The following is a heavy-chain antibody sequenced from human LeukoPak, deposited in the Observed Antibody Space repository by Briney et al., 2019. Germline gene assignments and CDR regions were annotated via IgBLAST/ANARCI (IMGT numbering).Heavy chain of an antibody. J-gene: IGHJ4*02. D-gene: IGHD6-19*01. CDR3: TRGLVAVPGSCDY. CDR2: VSWDGAGT. Sequence: GGSLRLSCAASNFTFDDYTMHWVRQAPGKGLEWVSLVSWDGAGTFYANSVKGRFTISRDNSQSSLYLQMNSLRAEDTALYYCTRGLVAVPGSCDYWGQGTLVTVSS. V-gene: IGHV3-43*01. CDR1: NFTFDDYT.